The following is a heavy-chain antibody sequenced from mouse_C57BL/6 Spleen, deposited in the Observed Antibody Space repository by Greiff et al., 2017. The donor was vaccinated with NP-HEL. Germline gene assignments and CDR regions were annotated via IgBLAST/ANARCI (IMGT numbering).Heavy chain of an antibody. D-gene: IGHD1-1*01. CDR3: ARGVTTVVDYYAMDY. Sequence: VQLQQSGPELVKPGASVKISCKASGYTFTDYYMNWVKQSHGKSLEWIGDINPNNGGTSYNQKFKGKATLTVDKSSSTAYMELRSLTSEDSAVYYCARGVTTVVDYYAMDYWGQGTSVTVSS. CDR1: GYTFTDYY. J-gene: IGHJ4*01. CDR2: INPNNGGT. V-gene: IGHV1-26*01.